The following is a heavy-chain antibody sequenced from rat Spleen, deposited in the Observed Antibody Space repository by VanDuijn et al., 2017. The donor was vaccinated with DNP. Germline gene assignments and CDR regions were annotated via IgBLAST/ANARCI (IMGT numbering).Heavy chain of an antibody. CDR3: TRDRPNYGGYSDIWFAY. D-gene: IGHD1-11*01. CDR1: EFSISSNG. J-gene: IGHJ3*01. CDR2: MWSSGDT. V-gene: IGHV2-32*01. Sequence: QVQLEESGPGLMQPSETLSLTCTVSEFSISSNGIGWVRQPPGKGLDWMGVMWSSGDTSYNSGLKSRLSISRDTSKSQVFLTMNSLQTEDTAIYFCTRDRPNYGGYSDIWFAYWGQGTLVTVSS.